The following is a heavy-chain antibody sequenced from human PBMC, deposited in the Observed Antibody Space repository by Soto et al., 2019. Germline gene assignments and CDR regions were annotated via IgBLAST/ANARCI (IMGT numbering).Heavy chain of an antibody. D-gene: IGHD3-3*01. CDR1: GYTFTSYG. Sequence: SVKVSCKASGYTFTSYGISWVRQAPGQGLEWMGWIIPIFGKANYAQKFQGRVTITADESTSTAYMELSSLRSEDTAVYYCASTTINNYDFWSGYYRSFDPWGQGTLVTVSS. V-gene: IGHV1-69*13. CDR2: IIPIFGKA. CDR3: ASTTINNYDFWSGYYRSFDP. J-gene: IGHJ5*02.